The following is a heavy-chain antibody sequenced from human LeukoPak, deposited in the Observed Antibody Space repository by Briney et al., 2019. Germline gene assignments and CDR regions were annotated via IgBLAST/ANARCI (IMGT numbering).Heavy chain of an antibody. CDR3: AKDIRPMVRGGLDV. Sequence: PGGSLRPSCAASGFTFSSYEMNWVRQAPGKGLEWVSYISSSGSTIYYADSVKGRFTISRDNAKNSLYLQMNSLRAEDTALYYCAKDIRPMVRGGLDVWGKGTTVTISS. J-gene: IGHJ6*04. V-gene: IGHV3-48*03. CDR2: ISSSGSTI. CDR1: GFTFSSYE. D-gene: IGHD3-10*01.